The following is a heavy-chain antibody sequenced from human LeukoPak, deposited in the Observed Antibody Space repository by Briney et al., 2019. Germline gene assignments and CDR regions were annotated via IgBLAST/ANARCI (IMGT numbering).Heavy chain of an antibody. CDR1: GFTFSTYS. D-gene: IGHD6-19*01. V-gene: IGHV3-21*01. CDR2: ISSSSGYI. Sequence: GGSLRLSCAASGFTFSTYSMNWVRQAPGKGLEWVSSISSSSGYIYYADSVKGRFTISRDNAKNSLYLQMNSLRAEDTAVYYCARGNSVAGTDISYWGREPWSPSPQ. J-gene: IGHJ4*02. CDR3: ARGNSVAGTDISY.